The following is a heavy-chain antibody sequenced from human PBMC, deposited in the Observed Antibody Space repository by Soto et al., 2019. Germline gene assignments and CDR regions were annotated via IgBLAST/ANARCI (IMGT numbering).Heavy chain of an antibody. CDR1: GGTFSSYT. CDR3: AREGYYDFWSGYENWFDP. J-gene: IGHJ5*02. V-gene: IGHV1-69*08. D-gene: IGHD3-3*01. CDR2: IIPILGIA. Sequence: QVQLVQSGAEVKKPGSSVKVSCKASGGTFSSYTISWVRQAPGQGLEWMGRIIPILGIANYAQKFQGRVTSTADKSTSTAYMELSSLRSEDTAVYYCAREGYYDFWSGYENWFDPWGQGTLVTVSS.